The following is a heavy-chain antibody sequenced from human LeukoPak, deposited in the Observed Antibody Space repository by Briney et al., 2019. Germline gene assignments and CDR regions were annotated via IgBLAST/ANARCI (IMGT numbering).Heavy chain of an antibody. Sequence: SETLSLTCSFSGGSISSSSYYWGWIRQPPGKGLEWIGSIYYSGSTYYNPSLKSRVTISVDTSKNQFSLKLSSVTAADTAVHYCARQRMTGYYLNWGQGTLVTVSS. CDR1: GGSISSSSYY. J-gene: IGHJ4*02. CDR3: ARQRMTGYYLN. D-gene: IGHD3-9*01. V-gene: IGHV4-39*01. CDR2: IYYSGST.